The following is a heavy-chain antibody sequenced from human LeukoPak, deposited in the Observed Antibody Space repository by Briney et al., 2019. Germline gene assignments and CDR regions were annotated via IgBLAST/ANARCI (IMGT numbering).Heavy chain of an antibody. CDR1: GFTFSSYA. CDR3: AKDREWELRTEYFQH. V-gene: IGHV3-23*01. D-gene: IGHD1-26*01. Sequence: PGGSLRLSCAASGFTFSSYAMSWVRQAPGKGLEWVSAISGSGGSTYYADSVKGRFTISRDNSKNTLYLQMNSLRAEDTAVYYCAKDREWELRTEYFQHWGQGTLVTVSS. J-gene: IGHJ1*01. CDR2: ISGSGGST.